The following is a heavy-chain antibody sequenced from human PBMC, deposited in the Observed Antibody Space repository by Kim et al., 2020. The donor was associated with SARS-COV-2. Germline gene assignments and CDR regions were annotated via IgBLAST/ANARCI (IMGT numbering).Heavy chain of an antibody. CDR3: ARSSARASYNWLDP. V-gene: IGHV1-69*01. Sequence: YAEKFQGRVTITADESTSTTYMELHSLTSEDTAVYYCARSSARASYNWLDPWGQGTLVTVSS. J-gene: IGHJ5*02. D-gene: IGHD3-10*01.